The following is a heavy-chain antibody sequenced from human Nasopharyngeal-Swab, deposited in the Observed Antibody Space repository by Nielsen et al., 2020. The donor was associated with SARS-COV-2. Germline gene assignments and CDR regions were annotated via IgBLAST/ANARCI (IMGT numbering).Heavy chain of an antibody. CDR2: ISYDGSNK. CDR3: AKLPLPQSYSGSYHDY. V-gene: IGHV3-30*18. J-gene: IGHJ4*02. CDR1: GFTFSSYG. Sequence: GESLKISCAASGFTFSSYGMHWVRQAPGKGLEWVAVISYDGSNKYYADSVKGRFTISRGNSKNTLYLQMNSLRAEDTAVYYCAKLPLPQSYSGSYHDYWGQGTLVTVSS. D-gene: IGHD1-26*01.